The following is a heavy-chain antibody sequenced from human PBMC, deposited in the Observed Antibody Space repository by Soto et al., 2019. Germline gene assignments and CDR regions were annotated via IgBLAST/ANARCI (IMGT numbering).Heavy chain of an antibody. V-gene: IGHV3-23*01. CDR2: ISGSGIT. D-gene: IGHD3-16*02. CDR3: AKDYLRWAQS. CDR1: GFSFSDYG. J-gene: IGHJ5*02. Sequence: GGSLRLSCAASGFSFSDYGMSWVRQAPGKGLEWVSAISGSGITFYADSVKGRFTISRDNSKNTLYLQMNSLRVEDTAIYYCAKDYLRWAQSWGQGTLVTVS.